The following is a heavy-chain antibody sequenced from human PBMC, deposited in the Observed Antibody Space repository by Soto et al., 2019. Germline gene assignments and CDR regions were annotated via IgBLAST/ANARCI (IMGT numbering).Heavy chain of an antibody. J-gene: IGHJ5*01. D-gene: IGHD2-15*01. Sequence: QVQLVQSGAEVKKPGSSVKVSCKASGDTFTKYAISWVRQAPGQGLEWMGGIIPFYGTAHYAEKFQDRVTIIADTSTSTADMELSSLRPEDPAVYYCARDLGGCSAGSCRYNWLDSWGQGTLVTVSS. V-gene: IGHV1-69*06. CDR2: IIPFYGTA. CDR1: GDTFTKYA. CDR3: ARDLGGCSAGSCRYNWLDS.